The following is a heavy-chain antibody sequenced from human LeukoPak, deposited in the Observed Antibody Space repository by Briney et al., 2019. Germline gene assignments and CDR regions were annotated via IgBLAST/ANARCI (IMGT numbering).Heavy chain of an antibody. J-gene: IGHJ4*02. D-gene: IGHD2-2*01. V-gene: IGHV1-2*02. CDR1: GYTFTGYY. CDR2: INPNSGGT. CDR3: ARVGGGLGYCSSTSCYPLDY. Sequence: ASVKVSCKASGYTFTGYYMHWVRQAPGQGLEWMGWINPNSGGTNYAQKFQGRVTMTRDTSISTAYMELSRLRSDDTAVYYCARVGGGLGYCSSTSCYPLDYWGQGTLVTVSS.